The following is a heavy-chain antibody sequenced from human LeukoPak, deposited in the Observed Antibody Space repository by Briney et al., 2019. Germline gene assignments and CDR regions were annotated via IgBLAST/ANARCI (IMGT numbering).Heavy chain of an antibody. V-gene: IGHV3-48*03. CDR3: ARVGELDY. CDR2: ISSSSSTI. J-gene: IGHJ4*02. D-gene: IGHD1-26*01. CDR1: GFTFSSYE. Sequence: GGSLRLSCTASGFTFSSYEMNWVRQAPGKGLEWVSYISSSSSTIYYADSVKGRFTISRDNAQNSVYLQMNSLRDEDTAVYYCARVGELDYWGQGTLVTVSS.